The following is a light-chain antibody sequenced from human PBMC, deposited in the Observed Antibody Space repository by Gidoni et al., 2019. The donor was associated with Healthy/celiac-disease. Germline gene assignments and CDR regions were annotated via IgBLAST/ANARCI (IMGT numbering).Light chain of an antibody. Sequence: DIVMTQSTDSLAVSLGERATIHCKSSQSVLYSSNNKNYLAWYQQKPGKPPHLLIYWSATRESGVPYRFSGSGSGTDFTLTISSLQAEDVAVYYCQQYYSTLTWTFGQGTKVEIK. J-gene: IGKJ1*01. CDR3: QQYYSTLTWT. V-gene: IGKV4-1*01. CDR1: QSVLYSSNNKNY. CDR2: WSA.